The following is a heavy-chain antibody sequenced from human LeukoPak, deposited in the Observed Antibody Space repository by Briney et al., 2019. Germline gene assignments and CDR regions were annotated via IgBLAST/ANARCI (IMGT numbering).Heavy chain of an antibody. D-gene: IGHD5-18*01. CDR3: ARSLSGYSYGFDAFDI. J-gene: IGHJ3*02. CDR1: GYKFTSYW. CDR2: IYPGDSDT. V-gene: IGHV5-51*01. Sequence: GESLKISCKASGYKFTSYWIGWVRQMPGKGLEWMGIIYPGDSDTRYSPSFQGQVTISADKSISTAYLQWSSLKASDTAMYYCARSLSGYSYGFDAFDIWGQGTMVTVSS.